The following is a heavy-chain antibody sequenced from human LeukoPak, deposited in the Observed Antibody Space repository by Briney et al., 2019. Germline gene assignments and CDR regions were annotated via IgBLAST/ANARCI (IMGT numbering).Heavy chain of an antibody. CDR1: GFTFSSYA. V-gene: IGHV3-23*01. CDR3: AKGLSAAAGGGGVFDY. CDR2: ISGSGGST. J-gene: IGHJ4*02. Sequence: PGGSLRLSCAASGFTFSSYAMSWVRQAPGKGLEWVLAISGSGGSTYYADSVKGRFTISRDNSKNTLYLQMNSLRAEDTAVYYCAKGLSAAAGGGGVFDYWGQGTLVTVSS. D-gene: IGHD6-13*01.